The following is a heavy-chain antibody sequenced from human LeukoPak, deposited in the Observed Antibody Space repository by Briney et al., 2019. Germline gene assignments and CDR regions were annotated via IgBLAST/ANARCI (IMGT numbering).Heavy chain of an antibody. J-gene: IGHJ4*02. CDR3: ASNPNPPYGDSHFDY. D-gene: IGHD4-17*01. V-gene: IGHV1-46*01. Sequence: ASVKVSCKASGYTFTSYGISWVRQAPGQGLEWMGIINPSGGSTSYAQKFQGRVTMTRDTSTSTVYMELSSLRSEDTAVYYCASNPNPPYGDSHFDYWGQGTLVTVSS. CDR1: GYTFTSYG. CDR2: INPSGGST.